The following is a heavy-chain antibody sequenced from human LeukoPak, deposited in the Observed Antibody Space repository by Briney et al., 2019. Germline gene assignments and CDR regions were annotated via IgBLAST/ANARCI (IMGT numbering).Heavy chain of an antibody. Sequence: SQTLSLTCTVSGGSISSGGYYWSWIRQHPGKGLEWIGYIYYSGSTYYNPSLKSRVTISVDTSKNQFSLKLSSVIAADTAVYYCARVSAMVGNAFDIWGQGTMVTVSS. V-gene: IGHV4-31*03. CDR2: IYYSGST. J-gene: IGHJ3*02. CDR1: GGSISSGGYY. D-gene: IGHD5-18*01. CDR3: ARVSAMVGNAFDI.